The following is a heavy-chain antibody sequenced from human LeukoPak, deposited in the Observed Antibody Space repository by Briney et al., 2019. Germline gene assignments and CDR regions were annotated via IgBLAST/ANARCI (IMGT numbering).Heavy chain of an antibody. V-gene: IGHV3-7*03. CDR2: IKQDGSEK. D-gene: IGHD3-9*01. CDR3: ARDGRYFDWLIPAFDY. CDR1: GFTFSSYG. J-gene: IGHJ4*02. Sequence: QPGGSLRLSCAASGFTFSSYGMHWVRQAPGKGLEWVANIKQDGSEKYYVDSVKGRFTISRDNAKNSLYLQMNSLRAEDTAVYYCARDGRYFDWLIPAFDYWGQGTLVTVSS.